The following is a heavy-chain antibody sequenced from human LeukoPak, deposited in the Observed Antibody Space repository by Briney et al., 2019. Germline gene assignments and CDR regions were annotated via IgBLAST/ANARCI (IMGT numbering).Heavy chain of an antibody. CDR3: AKDKTISDPFDY. Sequence: PGGSLRLSCAASGFTFSSYAMSWVRQAAGKGLEWVASISGSGGSTYYPDSVKGRFTISRDNSKNTLYLQITGLRAEDTAIYCCAKDKTISDPFDYWGQGTLVTVSS. CDR2: ISGSGGST. CDR1: GFTFSSYA. V-gene: IGHV3-23*01. D-gene: IGHD3-9*01. J-gene: IGHJ4*02.